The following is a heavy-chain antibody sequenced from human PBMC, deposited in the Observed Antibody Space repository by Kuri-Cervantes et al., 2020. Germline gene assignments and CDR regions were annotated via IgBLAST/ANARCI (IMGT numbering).Heavy chain of an antibody. CDR2: INWNGGST. CDR1: GFTFDDYG. D-gene: IGHD6-19*01. Sequence: GESLKISCAASGFTFDDYGMSWVRQAPGKGLEWVSGINWNGGSTGYADSVKGRFTISRDNAKNSLYLQMNSLRAEDTALYYCARNTNTYSSGWYSVEYFQHWGQGTLVTVSS. CDR3: ARNTNTYSSGWYSVEYFQH. V-gene: IGHV3-20*04. J-gene: IGHJ1*01.